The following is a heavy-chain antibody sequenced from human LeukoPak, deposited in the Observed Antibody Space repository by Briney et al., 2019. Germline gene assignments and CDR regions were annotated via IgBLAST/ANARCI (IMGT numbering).Heavy chain of an antibody. D-gene: IGHD3-22*01. J-gene: IGHJ6*03. Sequence: PGGSLRLSCAASGFTFSSYWMSWVRQAPGKGLEWVANIRQDGSEKYYVDSVKGRFTISRDNAKNSLYLQMNSLRAEDTAVYYCAREVFYDSSGYYRDYYYYYMDVWGKGTTVTVSS. CDR3: AREVFYDSSGYYRDYYYYYMDV. V-gene: IGHV3-7*01. CDR2: IRQDGSEK. CDR1: GFTFSSYW.